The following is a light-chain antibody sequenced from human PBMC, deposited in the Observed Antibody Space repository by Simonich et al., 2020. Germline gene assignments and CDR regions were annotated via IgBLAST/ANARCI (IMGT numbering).Light chain of an antibody. CDR3: QQYNSDSRT. CDR1: QSISSW. Sequence: DIQMTQSPSTLSASVGDRVTITCRASQSISSWLAWYQQKPGKAPKLLIYKASSLESGGPSRFNGSGSGTEVTLTISSLQPDDCATYYCQQYNSDSRTFGQGTKVEIK. CDR2: KAS. V-gene: IGKV1-5*03. J-gene: IGKJ1*01.